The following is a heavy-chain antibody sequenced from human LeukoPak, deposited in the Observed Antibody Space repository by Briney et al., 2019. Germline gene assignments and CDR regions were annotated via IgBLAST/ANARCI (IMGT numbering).Heavy chain of an antibody. CDR3: ARAYTYYYDSSGYPY. D-gene: IGHD3-22*01. CDR2: IARDGSEE. V-gene: IGHV3-7*01. Sequence: GGSLRLSCEASGFTLSNYWMSWVRQAPGKGLEWVANIARDGSEENYVDSVRGRFTISRDNAKNTLYLQMNSLRAEDTAVYYCARAYTYYYDSSGYPYWGQGTLVTVSS. CDR1: GFTLSNYW. J-gene: IGHJ4*02.